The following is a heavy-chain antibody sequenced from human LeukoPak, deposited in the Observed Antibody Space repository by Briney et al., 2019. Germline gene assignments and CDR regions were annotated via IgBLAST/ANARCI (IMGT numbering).Heavy chain of an antibody. Sequence: GGSLRLSCAASAFTFPTYGMIWVRQAPGKGLEWVSSIAESGDNTYYADSVKGRFTISRDNSKNTLYLQMNSLRAEDTTVYYCAAKTRLSAVTSYYYVDVWGKGTTATVSS. J-gene: IGHJ6*03. V-gene: IGHV3-23*01. CDR1: AFTFPTYG. D-gene: IGHD3-10*01. CDR2: IAESGDNT. CDR3: AAKTRLSAVTSYYYVDV.